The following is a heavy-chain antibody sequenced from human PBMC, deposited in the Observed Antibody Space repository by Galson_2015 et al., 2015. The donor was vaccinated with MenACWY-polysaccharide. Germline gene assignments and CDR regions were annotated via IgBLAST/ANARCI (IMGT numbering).Heavy chain of an antibody. CDR1: GGTFSSCA. J-gene: IGHJ5*02. CDR3: ARDCVVVPSSENWFDP. Sequence: SVKVSCKASGGTFSSCAISWVRQAPGQGLEWVGGIIPIFGTANYAHKFQGRVTITADESTSTAYMELSSLISEDTAVYYCARDCVVVPSSENWFDPWGQGTLVTVSS. V-gene: IGHV1-69*13. D-gene: IGHD2-2*01. CDR2: IIPIFGTA.